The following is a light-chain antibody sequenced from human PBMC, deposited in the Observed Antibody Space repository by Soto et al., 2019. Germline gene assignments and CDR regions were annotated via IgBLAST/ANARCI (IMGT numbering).Light chain of an antibody. CDR3: QQYSKLPLT. Sequence: EIVLTHSPDTLSLSPGERATLSCRASESVSNNYLAWYQQKPGQAPRLVIYGASSRATGIPDRFSGSGSGTDFTLTISRLEPEDFAVYYCQQYSKLPLTFGQGTKVDIK. V-gene: IGKV3-20*01. CDR2: GAS. J-gene: IGKJ1*01. CDR1: ESVSNNY.